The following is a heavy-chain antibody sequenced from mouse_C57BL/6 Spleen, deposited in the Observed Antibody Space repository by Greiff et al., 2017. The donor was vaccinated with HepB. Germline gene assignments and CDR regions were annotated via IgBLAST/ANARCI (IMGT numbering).Heavy chain of an antibody. V-gene: IGHV1-15*01. CDR3: TRWNFDY. CDR1: GYTFTDYA. J-gene: IGHJ2*01. Sequence: QVQLQQSGAELVRPGASVTLSCKASGYTFTDYAMHWVKQTPVHGLEWIGAIDPETGGTAYNQKFKGKAILTADKSSSTAYMELRSLTSEDSAVYYCTRWNFDYWGQGTTLTASS. CDR2: IDPETGGT.